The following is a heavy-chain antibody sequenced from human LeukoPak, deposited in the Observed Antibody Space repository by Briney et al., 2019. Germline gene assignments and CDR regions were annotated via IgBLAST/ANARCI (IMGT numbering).Heavy chain of an antibody. CDR3: ARDFSSSSTVYYYYYMDV. CDR2: IRYSGST. Sequence: KPSETLSLTCEVSGDSLSSGGYSWSWIRQPPGKGLEWIGYIRYSGSTYYNPSLKSRLTMSVEASKTQFSLRLSSVTAADTAVYYCARDFSSSSTVYYYYYMDVWGKGTTVTVSS. D-gene: IGHD6-6*01. J-gene: IGHJ6*03. V-gene: IGHV4-30-4*07. CDR1: GDSLSSGGYS.